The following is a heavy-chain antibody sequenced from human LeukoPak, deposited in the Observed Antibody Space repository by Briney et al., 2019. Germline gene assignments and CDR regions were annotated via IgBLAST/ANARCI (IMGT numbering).Heavy chain of an antibody. CDR3: AGVGVVAASFGYYYGMDV. J-gene: IGHJ6*02. CDR1: GFTFSSYE. V-gene: IGHV3-48*03. CDR2: ISSSGSTI. D-gene: IGHD2-15*01. Sequence: GGSLRLSCAASGFTFSSYEMNWVRQAPGKGLEWVSYISSSGSTIYYADSVKGRFTISRDNAKNSLYLQMNSLRAEDTAVYYCAGVGVVAASFGYYYGMDVWGQGTTVTVSS.